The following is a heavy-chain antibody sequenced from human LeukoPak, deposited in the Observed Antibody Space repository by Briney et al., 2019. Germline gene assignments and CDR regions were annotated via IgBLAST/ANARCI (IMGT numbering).Heavy chain of an antibody. CDR2: IYYSGST. Sequence: SETLSLTCTVSGGSISSYYWSWIRQPPGKGLEWIGYIYYSGSTNYNPSLKSRVTISVDTSKNQFSLKLSSVTAADTAMYYCARDRVSWHYFDYWGQGTLLTVSS. CDR3: ARDRVSWHYFDY. J-gene: IGHJ4*02. CDR1: GGSISSYY. D-gene: IGHD5/OR15-5a*01. V-gene: IGHV4-59*12.